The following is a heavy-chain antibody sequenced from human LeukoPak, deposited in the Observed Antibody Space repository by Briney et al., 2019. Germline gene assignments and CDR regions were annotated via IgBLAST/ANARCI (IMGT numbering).Heavy chain of an antibody. D-gene: IGHD7-27*01. V-gene: IGHV3-11*01. CDR3: ARGHWGLDY. CDR2: LSNTGSDS. J-gene: IGHJ4*02. CDR1: GFTFSDHY. Sequence: PGGPLRLSCRASGFTFSDHYMTWVRQAPGKGLEYISYLSNTGSDSFYADSVKDRFSISRDNAEKSLYLQMNDLRAEDTAVYYCARGHWGLDYWGQGTLVTVSS.